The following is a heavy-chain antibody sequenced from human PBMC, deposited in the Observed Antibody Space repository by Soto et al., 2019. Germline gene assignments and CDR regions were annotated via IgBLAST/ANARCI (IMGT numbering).Heavy chain of an antibody. CDR1: GFNFNSYT. V-gene: IGHV3-21*01. CDR3: ARDCSGGSCYPGMDV. J-gene: IGHJ6*02. D-gene: IGHD2-15*01. CDR2: ISSSGYI. Sequence: GGSLRLSCAASGFNFNSYTINWVRQAPGKRLEWLSSISSSGYIFSTDSVRGRFTISRDNAKNPAYLQINSLRAEDTAVYFCARDCSGGSCYPGMDVWGQGTTVTVSS.